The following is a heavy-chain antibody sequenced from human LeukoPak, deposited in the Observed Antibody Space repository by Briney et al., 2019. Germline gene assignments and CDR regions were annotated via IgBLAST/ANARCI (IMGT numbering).Heavy chain of an antibody. V-gene: IGHV4-34*01. CDR2: INHSGST. Sequence: PSETLSLTCAVYGGSFSGYYWSWIRQPPGKGLEWIGEINHSGSTNYNPSLKSRVTISVDTSKNQFSLNLSSVTAADTAVYYCATVMQDSFFNYWGQGTLVTVSS. D-gene: IGHD5/OR15-5a*01. CDR1: GGSFSGYY. J-gene: IGHJ4*02. CDR3: ATVMQDSFFNY.